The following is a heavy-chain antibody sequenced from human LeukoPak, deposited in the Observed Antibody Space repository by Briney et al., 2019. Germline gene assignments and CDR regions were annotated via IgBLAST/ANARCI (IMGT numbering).Heavy chain of an antibody. V-gene: IGHV3-9*01. CDR1: GFTFSSYW. CDR3: AKATYYDILTGYDALDY. D-gene: IGHD3-9*01. CDR2: ISWNSGSI. Sequence: PGGSLRLSCAASGFTFSSYWMHWVRQAPGKGLEWVSGISWNSGSIGYADSVKGRFTISRDNAKNSLYLQMNSLRAEDTALYYCAKATYYDILTGYDALDYWGQGTLVTVSS. J-gene: IGHJ4*02.